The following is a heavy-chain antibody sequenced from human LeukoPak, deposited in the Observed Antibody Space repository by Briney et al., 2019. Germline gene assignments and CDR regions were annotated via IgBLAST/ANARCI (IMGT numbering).Heavy chain of an antibody. CDR2: INHSGST. CDR3: ARGHYGAAYYYYYYYMDV. D-gene: IGHD4-17*01. Sequence: SETLSLTCAVCGGSFSGYYWSWIRQPPGKGLEWIGEINHSGSTNYNPSLKSRVTISVDTSKNQFSLKLSSVTAADTAVYYCARGHYGAAYYYYYYYMDVWGKGTTVTVSS. CDR1: GGSFSGYY. V-gene: IGHV4-34*01. J-gene: IGHJ6*03.